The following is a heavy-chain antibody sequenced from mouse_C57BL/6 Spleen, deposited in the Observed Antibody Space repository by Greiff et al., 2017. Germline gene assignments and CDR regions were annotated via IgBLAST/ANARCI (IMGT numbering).Heavy chain of an antibody. V-gene: IGHV5-9*01. CDR1: GFTFSSYT. CDR2: ISGGGGNT. J-gene: IGHJ3*01. Sequence: EVMLVESGGGLVKPGGSLKLSCAASGFTFSSYTMSWVRQTPEKRLEWVATISGGGGNTYYPDSVKGRFTLSRDNAKNTLYLQMSSLRSEDTALYYCARLANWDWFAYWGQGTLVTVSA. CDR3: ARLANWDWFAY. D-gene: IGHD4-1*01.